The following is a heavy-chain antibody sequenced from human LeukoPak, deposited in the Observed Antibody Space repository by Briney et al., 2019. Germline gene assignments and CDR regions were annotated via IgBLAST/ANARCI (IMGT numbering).Heavy chain of an antibody. CDR3: ARVRWGGLYYFDY. V-gene: IGHV3-74*01. D-gene: IGHD3-16*01. CDR1: GFTFSSYW. Sequence: GGSLRLSCAASGFTFSSYWMHWVRQAPGKGLVGVSRINDDGRSTSYADSVKGRFTISRDNAKNTLYLQMNSLRAEDTAVYYCARVRWGGLYYFDYWGQGNLVTVSS. J-gene: IGHJ4*02. CDR2: INDDGRST.